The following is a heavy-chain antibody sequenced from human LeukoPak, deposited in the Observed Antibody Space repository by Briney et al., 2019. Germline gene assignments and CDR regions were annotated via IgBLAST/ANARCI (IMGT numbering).Heavy chain of an antibody. D-gene: IGHD3-22*01. J-gene: IGHJ4*02. CDR2: IWYDGSNK. V-gene: IGHV3-33*08. CDR3: ARDLPIYDSSGYYPS. CDR1: GFTFSSYA. Sequence: QPGGSLRLSCAASGFTFSSYAMSWVRQAPGKGLEWVAVIWYDGSNKYYADSVKGRFTISRDNSKNTLYLQMNSLRAEDTAVYYCARDLPIYDSSGYYPSWGQGTLVTVSS.